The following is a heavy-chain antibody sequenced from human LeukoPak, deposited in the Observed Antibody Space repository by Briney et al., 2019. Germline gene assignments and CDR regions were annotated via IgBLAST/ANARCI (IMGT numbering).Heavy chain of an antibody. J-gene: IGHJ4*02. CDR2: INHRRST. V-gene: IGHV4-34*01. CDR1: VGSFSGYY. CDR3: ARSSSWPSD. Sequence: PSETLSLTCAVYVGSFSGYYWSWSRHPPGKGLEWIGEINHRRSTNYNPSLKSRVTISVDASKSQFSLKLSSVTAADTAVYHCARSSSWPSDWGQGNLVTVSS. D-gene: IGHD6-13*01.